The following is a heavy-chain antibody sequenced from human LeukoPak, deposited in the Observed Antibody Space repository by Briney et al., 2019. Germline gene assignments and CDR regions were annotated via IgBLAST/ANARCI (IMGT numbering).Heavy chain of an antibody. CDR3: ARGCSSTSCPFDY. J-gene: IGHJ4*02. Sequence: AALKDSCKPSGYTFTSYGISWVRQAPGQGRECMGWISAYNGDTNYAQKLQGRVTMTTDTSTSTAYMELRSLRSDDTAVYYCARGCSSTSCPFDYWGQGTLVTVSS. V-gene: IGHV1-18*01. CDR1: GYTFTSYG. D-gene: IGHD2-2*01. CDR2: ISAYNGDT.